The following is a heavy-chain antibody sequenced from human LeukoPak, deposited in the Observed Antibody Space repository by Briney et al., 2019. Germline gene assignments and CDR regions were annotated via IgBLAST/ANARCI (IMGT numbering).Heavy chain of an antibody. CDR2: INTNTGNP. Sequence: ASVKVSCKASGYTFTSYAMNWVRQAPGQGLEWMGWINTNTGNPTYAQGFTGRFVFSLDTSVSTAYLQISSPKAEDTAVYYCARDGVEVPAAALYYYYYMDVWGKGTTVTVSS. J-gene: IGHJ6*03. V-gene: IGHV7-4-1*02. CDR3: ARDGVEVPAAALYYYYYMDV. D-gene: IGHD2-2*01. CDR1: GYTFTSYA.